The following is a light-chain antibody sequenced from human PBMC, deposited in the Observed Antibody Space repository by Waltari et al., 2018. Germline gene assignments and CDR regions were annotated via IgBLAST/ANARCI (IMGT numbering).Light chain of an antibody. Sequence: DIVLTQSPDSLAVSLGERATINCKSGQSVLYSSKNKNYLAWYQQKPGQPPKLLIYWASTRESGVPDRFSGSGSGTDFTLSISSLQPDDFATYYCQQYSSFSTFGLGTKV. CDR3: QQYSSFST. J-gene: IGKJ1*01. CDR2: WAS. V-gene: IGKV4-1*01. CDR1: QSVLYSSKNKNY.